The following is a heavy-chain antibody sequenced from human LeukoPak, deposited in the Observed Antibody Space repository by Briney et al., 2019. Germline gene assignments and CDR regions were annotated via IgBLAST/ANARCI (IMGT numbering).Heavy chain of an antibody. Sequence: PGGSLRLSCAASGFTFSNYWMHWVRQAPGKGLVWVSRINSDGSSRNYADSVKGRFTISRDNAKNTLYLQMNSLRAGDTAVYYCASASSHRTAAGGDYWGQGTLVTVSS. V-gene: IGHV3-74*01. CDR1: GFTFSNYW. D-gene: IGHD6-13*01. CDR2: INSDGSSR. CDR3: ASASSHRTAAGGDY. J-gene: IGHJ4*02.